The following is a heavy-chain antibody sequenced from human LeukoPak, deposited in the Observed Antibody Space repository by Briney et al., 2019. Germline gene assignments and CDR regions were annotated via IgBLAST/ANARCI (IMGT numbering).Heavy chain of an antibody. CDR1: GFTFSSYG. Sequence: GGSLRLSCAASGFTFSSYGMDWVRQAPEKGLEWVSGISSGGTTHYADSVKGRFTISRDNSKNTLYLQMNSLRAEDSAVYYCAKDITSCFDYWGQGTLVTVSS. D-gene: IGHD2-2*01. CDR2: ISSGGTT. J-gene: IGHJ4*02. V-gene: IGHV3-23*01. CDR3: AKDITSCFDY.